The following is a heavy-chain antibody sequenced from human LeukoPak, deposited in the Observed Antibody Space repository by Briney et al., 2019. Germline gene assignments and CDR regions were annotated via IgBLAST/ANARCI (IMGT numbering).Heavy chain of an antibody. CDR2: INHSGST. CDR3: ARVYDFWSGYPTY. J-gene: IGHJ4*02. D-gene: IGHD3-3*01. CDR1: GGSFSGYY. V-gene: IGHV4-34*01. Sequence: PSETLSLTCAVYGGSFSGYYWSWIRQPPGKGLEWIGEINHSGSTNYNPSLKSRVTISADTSKNQFSLKLSSVTAADTAVYYCARVYDFWSGYPTYWGQGTLVSVSS.